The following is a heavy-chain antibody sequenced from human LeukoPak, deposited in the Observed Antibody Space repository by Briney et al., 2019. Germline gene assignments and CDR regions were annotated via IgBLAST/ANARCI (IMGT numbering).Heavy chain of an antibody. Sequence: SETLSLTCTVSGGSISSYYWSWIRQPPGKGLEWIGYIYYSGSTNYNPSLKSRVTISVDTSKNQFSLKLSSVTAADTAVYYCAAYSSSSRYYYYMDVWGKGTTVTVSS. CDR3: AAYSSSSRYYYYMDV. CDR2: IYYSGST. V-gene: IGHV4-59*08. CDR1: GGSISSYY. J-gene: IGHJ6*03. D-gene: IGHD6-6*01.